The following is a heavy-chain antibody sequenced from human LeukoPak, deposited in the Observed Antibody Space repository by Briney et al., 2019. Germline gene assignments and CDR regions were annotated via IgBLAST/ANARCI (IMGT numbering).Heavy chain of an antibody. Sequence: SETLSLTCAVYGGSFSGYYWSWIRQPPGKGLEWIGEINHSGSTNYNPSLKSRVTISVDTSKNRFSLKLSSVTAADTAVYYCARGEGHRAFDIWGQGTMVTVSS. J-gene: IGHJ3*02. CDR1: GGSFSGYY. CDR3: ARGEGHRAFDI. CDR2: INHSGST. V-gene: IGHV4-34*01.